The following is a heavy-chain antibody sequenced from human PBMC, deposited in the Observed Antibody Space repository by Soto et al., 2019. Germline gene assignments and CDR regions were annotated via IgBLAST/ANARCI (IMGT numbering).Heavy chain of an antibody. CDR1: GGSISSYY. Sequence: SETLSLTCTVSGGSISSYYWSWIRQPPGKGLEWIGYIYYSGSTNYNPSLKSRVTISVDTSKNQFSLKLSSVTAADTAVYYCAREGKSLYSYGPATLSPYFDYWGQGTLVTVSS. J-gene: IGHJ4*02. V-gene: IGHV4-59*01. CDR3: AREGKSLYSYGPATLSPYFDY. CDR2: IYYSGST. D-gene: IGHD5-18*01.